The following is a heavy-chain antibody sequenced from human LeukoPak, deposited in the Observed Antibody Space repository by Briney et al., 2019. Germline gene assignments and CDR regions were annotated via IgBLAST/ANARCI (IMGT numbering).Heavy chain of an antibody. CDR2: ISSSSNVI. CDR3: ARGDPIYDFWSGGDY. CDR1: GFTFNSYA. D-gene: IGHD3-3*01. J-gene: IGHJ4*02. V-gene: IGHV3-48*01. Sequence: PGGSLRLSCAASGFTFNSYAFNWVRQAPGKGLEWVSYISSSSNVIYYTDSVKGRFTISRDSARNLLSLQMNSLRAEDTAVYYCARGDPIYDFWSGGDYWGQGSLVTVSS.